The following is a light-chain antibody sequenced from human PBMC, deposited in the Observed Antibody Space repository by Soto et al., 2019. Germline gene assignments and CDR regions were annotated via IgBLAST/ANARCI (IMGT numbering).Light chain of an antibody. V-gene: IGLV1-44*01. J-gene: IGLJ3*02. Sequence: QSVLTQPPSASGTPGQRVTISCSGSSANIGSNTVSWYQQVPGTAPKLLIYSNSERPSGVPDRFSGSKSGTSASLAISGLQSEDEADYYCASWDDSVFGWLFGGGTKLT. CDR2: SNS. CDR3: ASWDDSVFGWL. CDR1: SANIGSNT.